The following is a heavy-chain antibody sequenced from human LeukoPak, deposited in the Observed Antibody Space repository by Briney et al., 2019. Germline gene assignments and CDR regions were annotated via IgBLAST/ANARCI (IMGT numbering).Heavy chain of an antibody. CDR1: GFTFSIYA. CDR2: ISDSGRNT. D-gene: IGHD2-2*01. J-gene: IGHJ5*02. V-gene: IGHV3-23*01. CDR3: ATGCVGSPNWQTNGYDH. Sequence: PGGTLRLSCAASGFTFSIYAMNWVRQAPGNGLEWFSGISDSGRNTYYPDSVKGRFTITRHNSKSTVYLQMNSLIDEDTARYYCATGCVGSPNWQTNGYDHWGQGTLVTVSS.